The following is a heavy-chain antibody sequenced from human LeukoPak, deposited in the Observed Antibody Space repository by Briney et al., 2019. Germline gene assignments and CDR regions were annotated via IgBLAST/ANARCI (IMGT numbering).Heavy chain of an antibody. J-gene: IGHJ4*02. CDR2: INSDGTSI. CDR1: GFTVSSNY. D-gene: IGHD4-23*01. Sequence: GGSLRLSCAASGFTVSSNYMTWVRQAPGKGLVWVSRINSDGTSISYADPVKGRFTISRDNAKNTLYLQMNSLRAEDTAVYYCARDRWNFDYWGQGTLVTVSS. CDR3: ARDRWNFDY. V-gene: IGHV3-74*01.